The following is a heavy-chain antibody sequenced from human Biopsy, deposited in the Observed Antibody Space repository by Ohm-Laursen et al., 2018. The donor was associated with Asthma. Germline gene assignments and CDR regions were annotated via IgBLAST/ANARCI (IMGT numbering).Heavy chain of an antibody. CDR1: GFTFGDYW. CDR2: IKHDGTEK. V-gene: IGHV3-7*01. D-gene: IGHD3-3*02. J-gene: IGHJ1*01. Sequence: SLRLSCAASGFTFGDYWMSWVRQVPGKGLEWVANIKHDGTEKNHVDSLKGRFTISRDSAKNSLYLQMNSLGAEDTAVYYCARTFHFWSPYHAEHYQLWGQGTLVTVPS. CDR3: ARTFHFWSPYHAEHYQL.